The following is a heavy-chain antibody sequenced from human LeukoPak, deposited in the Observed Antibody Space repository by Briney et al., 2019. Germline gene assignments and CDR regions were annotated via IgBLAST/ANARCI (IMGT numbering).Heavy chain of an antibody. CDR1: GLTFSSYA. CDR3: AKHEVAAAFDYYYYMDV. Sequence: GGSLRLSCAASGLTFSSYAMSWVRQAPGKGLEWVSAISGSGGSTYYADSVKGRFTISRDNSKNTLYLQMNSLRAEDTAVYYCAKHEVAAAFDYYYYMDVWGKGTTVTVSS. V-gene: IGHV3-23*01. J-gene: IGHJ6*03. CDR2: ISGSGGST. D-gene: IGHD6-13*01.